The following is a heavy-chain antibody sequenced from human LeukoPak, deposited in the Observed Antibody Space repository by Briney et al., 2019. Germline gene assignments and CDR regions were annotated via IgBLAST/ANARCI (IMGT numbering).Heavy chain of an antibody. D-gene: IGHD5-24*01. J-gene: IGHJ4*02. CDR1: GGSISSYY. V-gene: IGHV4-59*01. CDR3: AESRDGYKFDY. CDR2: IYYSGGT. Sequence: SETLSPTCTVSGGSISSYYWSWIRQPPGKGLEWVGYIYYSGGTNYNPSLKSRVTISVDTSKNQFSLKLSSVTAADTAVYYCAESRDGYKFDYWGQGTLVTVSS.